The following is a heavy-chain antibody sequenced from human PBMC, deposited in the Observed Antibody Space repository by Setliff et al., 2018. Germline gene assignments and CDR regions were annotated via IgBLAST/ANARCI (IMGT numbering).Heavy chain of an antibody. V-gene: IGHV1-18*01. J-gene: IGHJ5*02. CDR2: IGVYSGNT. D-gene: IGHD3-3*01. CDR3: MRLVRFCSRTVCQRTSGDEA. Sequence: ASVKVSCKASGYTFRQSIGSWVRQAPGQGLEWLGWIGVYSGNTYSAQRFQGRVSLTTDESTNTAYLELRGLRSDDTAVYYCMRLVRFCSRTVCQRTSGDEAWGQGTLVTVSS. CDR1: GYTFRQSI.